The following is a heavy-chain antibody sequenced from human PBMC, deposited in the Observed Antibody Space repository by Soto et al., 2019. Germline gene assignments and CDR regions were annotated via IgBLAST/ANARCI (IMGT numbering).Heavy chain of an antibody. CDR3: TTDLTVDFHLDYYYGMDV. Sequence: GVLMRVSWAAAECTISNAWRNWVRQAPGKGLEWVGRIKSKTDGGTTDYAAPVKGRFTISRDDSKNTLYLQMNSLKTEDTAVYYCTTDLTVDFHLDYYYGMDVWGQGTTVTVSS. D-gene: IGHD4-17*01. CDR1: ECTISNAW. V-gene: IGHV3-15*07. J-gene: IGHJ6*02. CDR2: IKSKTDGGTT.